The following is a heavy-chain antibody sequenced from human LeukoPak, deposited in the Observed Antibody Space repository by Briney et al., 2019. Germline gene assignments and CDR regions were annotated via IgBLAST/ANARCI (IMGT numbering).Heavy chain of an antibody. CDR1: GDSVSSNTVA. CDR3: ARQLGPFAY. V-gene: IGHV6-1*01. J-gene: IGHJ4*02. Sequence: SQTLSLTCAISGDSVSSNTVAWNWIRQSPSRGLEWLGRTYYRSKWINEYTVSVKSRITINPDTSKNHFSLQLNSVTPEDTAVYYCARQLGPFAYWGQGTLVTVSS. CDR2: TYYRSKWIN. D-gene: IGHD6-13*01.